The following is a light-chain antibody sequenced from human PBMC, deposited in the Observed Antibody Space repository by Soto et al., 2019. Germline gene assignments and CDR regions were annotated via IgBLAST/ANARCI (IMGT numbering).Light chain of an antibody. J-gene: IGLJ1*01. Sequence: QSVLTQAAYVCGSPGQSINIYCTGTSSDIGGYNYVSWYQHLPGKAPKLMIYDVSNRPSGVSVRFSGSKSGNTASLTISGLHAEDEADYYCSPFTPPSTHAFGSGPKVTAL. CDR1: SSDIGGYNY. CDR3: SPFTPPSTHA. CDR2: DVS. V-gene: IGLV2-14*03.